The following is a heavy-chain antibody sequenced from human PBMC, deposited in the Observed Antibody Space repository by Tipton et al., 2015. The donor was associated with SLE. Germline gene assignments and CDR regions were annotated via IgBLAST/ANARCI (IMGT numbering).Heavy chain of an antibody. J-gene: IGHJ5*02. CDR1: DGSISSSSYY. CDR2: INHSGST. D-gene: IGHD3-22*01. V-gene: IGHV4-39*06. CDR3: ARDSDDSSGYSNL. Sequence: TLSLTCTVSDGSISSSSYYWGWIRQPPGKGLEWIGEINHSGSTNYNPSLKSRVTISVDTSKNQFTLKLSSVTAADTAVYYCARDSDDSSGYSNLWGQGTLVTVSS.